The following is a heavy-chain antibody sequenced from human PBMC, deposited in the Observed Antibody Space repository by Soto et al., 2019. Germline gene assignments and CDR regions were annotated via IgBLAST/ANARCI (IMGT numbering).Heavy chain of an antibody. D-gene: IGHD2-2*01. Sequence: PGGSLRLSCAASGFTFSSFWMHWVRQAPGKGLVWISRISTDGDTTSSADSVKGRFTISRDNAKDTLYLQMNSLRAEDTAVYYCARAPGGYYAMDVWGQGTTVTVSS. J-gene: IGHJ6*02. CDR3: ARAPGGYYAMDV. CDR1: GFTFSSFW. V-gene: IGHV3-74*01. CDR2: ISTDGDTT.